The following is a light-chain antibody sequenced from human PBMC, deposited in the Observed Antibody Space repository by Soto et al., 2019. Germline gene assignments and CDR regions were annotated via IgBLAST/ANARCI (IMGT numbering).Light chain of an antibody. V-gene: IGLV1-47*01. CDR3: AAWDDSLSGVL. CDR1: TSNIGSNY. CDR2: RNN. Sequence: QSVLTQPPPASGTPGQRVTISCSGSTSNIGSNYVYWYQQLPGTAPRLLIYRNNQRPSGVPDRFSGSKSGTSGSLAISGLRSEDEADYYCAAWDDSLSGVLFGGGTKLTVL. J-gene: IGLJ3*02.